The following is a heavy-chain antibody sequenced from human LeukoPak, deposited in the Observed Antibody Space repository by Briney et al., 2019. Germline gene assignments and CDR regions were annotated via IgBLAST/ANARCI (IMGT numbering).Heavy chain of an antibody. CDR3: ARGGSSPWAHNWFDP. D-gene: IGHD2-2*01. Sequence: PSETLSLTCTVSGGSISSYYWSWIRQPPGKGLEWIGYIYNSGSTNYNPSLKSRVTISVDTSKNQFSLKLNSVTAADTAVYYCARGGSSPWAHNWFDPWGQGTLVTVSS. V-gene: IGHV4-59*01. CDR2: IYNSGST. J-gene: IGHJ5*02. CDR1: GGSISSYY.